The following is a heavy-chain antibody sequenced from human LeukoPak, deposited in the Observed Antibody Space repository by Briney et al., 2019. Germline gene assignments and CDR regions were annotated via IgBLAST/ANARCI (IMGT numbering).Heavy chain of an antibody. J-gene: IGHJ5*02. CDR1: GFTFSSYW. D-gene: IGHD2-15*01. V-gene: IGHV3-74*01. Sequence: TGGSLRLSCAASGFTFSSYWMHWVRQAPGKGLVWVSRINHDGSTTTYADSVKGRSTISRDNAKNTLYLQMNSLRADDTALYYCARESCSGGSCYPDPWGQGTLVTVSS. CDR3: ARESCSGGSCYPDP. CDR2: INHDGSTT.